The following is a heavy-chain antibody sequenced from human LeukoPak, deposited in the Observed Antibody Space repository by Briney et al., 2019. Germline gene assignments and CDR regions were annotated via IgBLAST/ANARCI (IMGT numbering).Heavy chain of an antibody. CDR3: AKGEDYYDSSAKGDWFDP. V-gene: IGHV3-33*06. CDR1: GFAFSSCG. Sequence: PGRSLRLSXAASGFAFSSCGMHWVRQSPGKGLEWLAVIWYDGSNKYYADSVKGRFTISRDNSKNTLYLQMSSLRAEDTAVYYCAKGEDYYDSSAKGDWFDPWGQGTLVTVSS. CDR2: IWYDGSNK. D-gene: IGHD3-22*01. J-gene: IGHJ5*02.